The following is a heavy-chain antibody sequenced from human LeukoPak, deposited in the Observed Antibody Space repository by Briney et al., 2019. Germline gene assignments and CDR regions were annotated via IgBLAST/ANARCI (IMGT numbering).Heavy chain of an antibody. CDR1: GYTFTGYY. D-gene: IGHD5-24*01. CDR2: INPSGGST. Sequence: ASVKVSCKASGYTFTGYYMHWVRQAPGQGLEWMGIINPSGGSTSYAQKFQGRVTMTRDTSTSTVYMELSSLRSEDTAVYYCASPITRVRGGMDVWGQGTTVTVSS. CDR3: ASPITRVRGGMDV. J-gene: IGHJ6*02. V-gene: IGHV1-46*01.